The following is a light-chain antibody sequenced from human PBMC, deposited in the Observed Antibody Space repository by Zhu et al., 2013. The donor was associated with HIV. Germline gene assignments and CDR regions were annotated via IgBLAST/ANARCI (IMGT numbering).Light chain of an antibody. CDR1: QGVGAN. Sequence: EVVMTQSPATLSVSPGERATLSCRASQGVGANLAWYQQKPGQPPRLLIYGASTRATGVPARFSGSGSRTEFTLNISSLQSVDFAIYYCQQYNTWPRGTFGPGTNVEIK. J-gene: IGKJ1*01. V-gene: IGKV3-15*01. CDR3: QQYNTWPRGT. CDR2: GAS.